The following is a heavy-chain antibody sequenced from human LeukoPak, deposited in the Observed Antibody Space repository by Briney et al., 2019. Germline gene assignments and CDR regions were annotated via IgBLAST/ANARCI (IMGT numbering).Heavy chain of an antibody. D-gene: IGHD4-23*01. CDR1: GFTFDDYA. CDR3: AKGHPGGNPYCYYYGMDV. V-gene: IGHV3-9*01. CDR2: ISWNSGSI. J-gene: IGHJ6*02. Sequence: GRSLRLSCAASGFTFDDYAMHWVRQAPGKGLEWVSGISWNSGSIGYADSVKGRFTISRDNAKNSLYLQMNSLRAEDTALYYCAKGHPGGNPYCYYYGMDVWGQGTTVTVSS.